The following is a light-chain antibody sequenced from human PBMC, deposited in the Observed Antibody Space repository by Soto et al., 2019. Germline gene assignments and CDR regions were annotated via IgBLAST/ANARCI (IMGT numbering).Light chain of an antibody. J-gene: IGKJ4*01. CDR2: DAS. CDR1: QSVSSD. CDR3: KQKNKWPGLP. V-gene: IGKV3-15*01. Sequence: EIVMTQSPATLSVSPGERATLSCRASQSVSSDLAWYQHKPGQAPRLLIYDASTRATGIPARFSGGGSGTEFTPTTRGLQSKDLAVYYGKQKNKWPGLPSGGGTKVE.